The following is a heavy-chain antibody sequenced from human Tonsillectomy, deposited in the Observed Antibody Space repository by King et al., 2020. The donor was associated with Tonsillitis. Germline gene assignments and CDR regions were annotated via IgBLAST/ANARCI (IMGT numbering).Heavy chain of an antibody. CDR1: GFTFSSYS. CDR3: ARDTPTYYYGTASYYKTPLDV. D-gene: IGHD3-10*01. V-gene: IGHV3-48*02. Sequence: VQLVESGGGLVQPGGSLRLSCAASGFTFSSYSMNWVRQAPGKGLEWVAYISSSSSTIYYADSVKGRFTISRDNAKNSLYLQMNSLRDEDTAVYYCARDTPTYYYGTASYYKTPLDVWGQGTTVTVSS. CDR2: ISSSSSTI. J-gene: IGHJ6*02.